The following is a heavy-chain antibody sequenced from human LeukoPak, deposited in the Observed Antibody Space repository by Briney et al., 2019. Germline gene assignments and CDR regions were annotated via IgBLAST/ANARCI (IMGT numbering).Heavy chain of an antibody. J-gene: IGHJ4*02. CDR3: ARDRIAAAGTCDY. CDR2: INTDGSST. CDR1: GFTFSSYW. D-gene: IGHD6-13*01. Sequence: PGGSLRLSCAASGFTFSSYWMHWVRQAPGKGLVWVSRINTDGSSTSYADSVKGRFTISRDNAKNSLYLQMNSLRAEDTAVYYCARDRIAAAGTCDYWGQGTLVTVSS. V-gene: IGHV3-74*01.